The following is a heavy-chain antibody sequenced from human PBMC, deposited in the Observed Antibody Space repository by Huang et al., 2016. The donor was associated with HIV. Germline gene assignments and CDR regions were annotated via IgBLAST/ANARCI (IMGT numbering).Heavy chain of an antibody. CDR1: GFSISSYW. Sequence: EVQLVESGGGLVQPGGSLRLSCAASGFSISSYWMHWVRQAPGKGLVGVSSINSDGSSTSYADSVKGRFTISRDNAKNTLYLQMNSLRAEDTAVYYCARDPRIQSWLNFFDYWGQGTLVSVSS. CDR3: ARDPRIQSWLNFFDY. D-gene: IGHD3-22*01. V-gene: IGHV3-74*01. J-gene: IGHJ4*02. CDR2: INSDGSST.